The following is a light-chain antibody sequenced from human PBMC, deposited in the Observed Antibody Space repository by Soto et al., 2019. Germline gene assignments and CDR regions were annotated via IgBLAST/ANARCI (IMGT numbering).Light chain of an antibody. J-gene: IGKJ1*01. Sequence: EVVMTQSPATLSVSPGERATLSCRASQSVTSNYLAWYQQKPGQAPRLLIYGISSRATGVPDRFSGSGSGTDFTLTISRLEPEDFAVYNCQQYTDWPLTFGQGTKVEVK. CDR1: QSVTSNY. V-gene: IGKV3-20*01. CDR2: GIS. CDR3: QQYTDWPLT.